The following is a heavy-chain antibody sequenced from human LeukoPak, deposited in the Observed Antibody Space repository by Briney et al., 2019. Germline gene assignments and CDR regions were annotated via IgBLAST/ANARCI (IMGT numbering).Heavy chain of an antibody. D-gene: IGHD6-6*01. CDR2: ISSSGSTI. CDR1: GFTFSDYY. V-gene: IGHV3-11*01. J-gene: IGHJ6*03. Sequence: GGSLRLSCAAPGFTFSDYYMSWIRQAPGKGLEWVSYISSSGSTIYYADSVKGRFTISRDNAKNSLYLQMNSLRAEDTAVYYCARAGWSGEARQYYYYMDVWGKGTTVTVSS. CDR3: ARAGWSGEARQYYYYMDV.